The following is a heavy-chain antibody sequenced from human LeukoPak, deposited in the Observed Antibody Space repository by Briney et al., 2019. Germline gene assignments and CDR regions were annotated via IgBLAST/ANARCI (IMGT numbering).Heavy chain of an antibody. J-gene: IGHJ4*02. D-gene: IGHD1-14*01. V-gene: IGHV3-43*01. CDR1: GFTFGAYT. CDR2: IAWDGSGT. CDR3: AEGELATGLDY. Sequence: QPGGSLRLSCAASGFTFGAYTMHWVRQAPGKGLEWVSLIAWDGSGTYYADSVKGRFTISRDNNKNSLYLQMNSLRTEDTALYYCAEGELATGLDYWGQGTLVTVSS.